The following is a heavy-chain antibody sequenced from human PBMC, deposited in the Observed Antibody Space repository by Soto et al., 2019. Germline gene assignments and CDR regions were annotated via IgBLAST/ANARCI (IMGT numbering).Heavy chain of an antibody. CDR2: INPSGGST. CDR3: ARGCISTSCTDNWFDP. Sequence: ASVKVSCKASGYTFTSYYMHWVRQAPGQGLEWMGIINPSGGSTSYAQKFQGRVTMTRDTSTSTVYMELSSLRSEDTAVYYCARGCISTSCTDNWFDPWGQGTLVTVSS. V-gene: IGHV1-46*01. J-gene: IGHJ5*02. D-gene: IGHD2-2*01. CDR1: GYTFTSYY.